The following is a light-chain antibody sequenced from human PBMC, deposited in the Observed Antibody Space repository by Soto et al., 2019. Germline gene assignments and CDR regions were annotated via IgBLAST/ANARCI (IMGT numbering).Light chain of an antibody. CDR2: QDR. V-gene: IGLV3-1*01. CDR1: KLGDKY. CDR3: QAWDSSTVV. Sequence: SYELTQQPSVSVSPGQTASITCSGDKLGDKYACWYQQKPGQSPVLVIYQDRKRPSGIPERFSGSNSGNTATPTISGTQAMDEADYYCQAWDSSTVVFGGGTKVTVL. J-gene: IGLJ2*01.